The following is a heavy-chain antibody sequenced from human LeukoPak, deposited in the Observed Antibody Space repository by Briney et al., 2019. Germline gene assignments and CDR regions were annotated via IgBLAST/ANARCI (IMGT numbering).Heavy chain of an antibody. J-gene: IGHJ6*02. CDR1: GGSISSYY. Sequence: SETLSLTCTVSGGSISSYYWSWIRQPAGKGLEWIGRIYTSGSTNYNPSLKRRVTMSVDTSKNQFSLKLSSVTAADTAVYYCARDFGGSSWYQPYYYYYGMDVWGQGTTVTVSS. V-gene: IGHV4-4*07. CDR3: ARDFGGSSWYQPYYYYYGMDV. CDR2: IYTSGST. D-gene: IGHD6-13*01.